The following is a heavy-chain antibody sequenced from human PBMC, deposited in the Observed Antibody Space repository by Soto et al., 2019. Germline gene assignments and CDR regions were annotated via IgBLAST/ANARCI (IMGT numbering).Heavy chain of an antibody. D-gene: IGHD6-13*01. Sequence: QVQLQQWGAGLLKPSETLSLTCAVYGGSFSGYYWSWIRQPPGKGLEWIGEINHSGSTNYNPSLKSRVTISVDTSKNQSSLKLSSVTAADTAVYYCASRKYSSSPDYWGQGTLVTVSS. CDR1: GGSFSGYY. CDR3: ASRKYSSSPDY. V-gene: IGHV4-34*01. CDR2: INHSGST. J-gene: IGHJ4*02.